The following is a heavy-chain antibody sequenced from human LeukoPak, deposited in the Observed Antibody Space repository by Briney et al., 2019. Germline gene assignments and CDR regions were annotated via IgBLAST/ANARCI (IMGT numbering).Heavy chain of an antibody. CDR2: INTDGTTT. CDR3: VTAGGSGSYGRFDP. CDR1: GFTFSSYG. V-gene: IGHV3-74*01. D-gene: IGHD3-10*01. J-gene: IGHJ5*02. Sequence: GSLRLSCAASGFTFSSYGMHWVRQTPGKGLVWVSRINTDGTTTNYADSVKGRFTIFRDNAKNTVYLQMNSLRDEDTAVYYCVTAGGSGSYGRFDPWGQGTLVSVSS.